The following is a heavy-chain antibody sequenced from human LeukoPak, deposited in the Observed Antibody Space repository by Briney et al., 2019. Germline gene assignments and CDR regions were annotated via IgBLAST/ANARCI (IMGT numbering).Heavy chain of an antibody. J-gene: IGHJ4*02. CDR3: ARGGRGVGYRYTGVY. D-gene: IGHD3-16*02. CDR2: SIPIFGTA. Sequence: ASVKVSCKASGGTFSSYAISWVRQAPGQGLEWMGGSIPIFGTANYAQKFQGRVTITADESTSTASMELSSLRSEDTAVYFCARGGRGVGYRYTGVYWGQGTLVTVSS. V-gene: IGHV1-69*13. CDR1: GGTFSSYA.